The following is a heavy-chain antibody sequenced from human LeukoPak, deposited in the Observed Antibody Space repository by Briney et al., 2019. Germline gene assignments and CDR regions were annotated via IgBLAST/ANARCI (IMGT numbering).Heavy chain of an antibody. D-gene: IGHD3-10*01. V-gene: IGHV3-53*01. CDR1: GFTISSNY. CDR2: IYSSGST. CDR3: ARDAITIRGLNSFDI. J-gene: IGHJ3*02. Sequence: SGGSPRLSCAASGFTISSNYMSWGRQAPGQGLEWVSVIYSSGSTYYTDSVKGRFTISRDTSKNTLYLQMNSLRGDDTAVYYCARDAITIRGLNSFDIWGQGTMVTVSS.